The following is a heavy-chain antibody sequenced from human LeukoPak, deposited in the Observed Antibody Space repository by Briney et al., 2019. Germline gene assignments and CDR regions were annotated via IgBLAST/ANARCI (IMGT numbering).Heavy chain of an antibody. Sequence: SGGSLRLSCAASGFTVSSNYMSWVRQAPGKGLEWVSVIYSGGSTYYADSVKGRFTISRDNSKNTLYLQMNSLRAEDTAVYYCARKKLHYYDSSGYYDYWGQGTLVTVSS. V-gene: IGHV3-66*01. CDR2: IYSGGST. CDR1: GFTVSSNY. CDR3: ARKKLHYYDSSGYYDY. D-gene: IGHD3-22*01. J-gene: IGHJ4*02.